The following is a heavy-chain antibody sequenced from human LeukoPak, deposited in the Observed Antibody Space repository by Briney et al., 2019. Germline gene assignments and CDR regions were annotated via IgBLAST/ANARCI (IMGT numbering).Heavy chain of an antibody. CDR3: VHSSVSTRYPSGWADVDWFDT. V-gene: IGHV2-5*02. Sequence: SGPTLVKPTQTVTLTCTLSGFSLSTSGEGVGWIRLPPGKALEWLALIYWGDDKRYISSLKSRLTITKDTSKNQVVLTMTNIDPVDTATYYCVHSSVSTRYPSGWADVDWFDTWGRGTLVTVSS. D-gene: IGHD6-19*01. CDR1: GFSLSTSGEG. CDR2: IYWGDDK. J-gene: IGHJ5*02.